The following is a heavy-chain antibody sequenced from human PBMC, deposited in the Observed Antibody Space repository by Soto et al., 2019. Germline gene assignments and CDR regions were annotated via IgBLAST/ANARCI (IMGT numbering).Heavy chain of an antibody. V-gene: IGHV3-30*18. D-gene: IGHD3-22*01. Sequence: PGGSLRLSCAASGFTFSSYGMHWVRQAPGKGLEWVAVISYDGSNKYYADSVKGRFTISRDNSKNTLYLQMNSLRAEDTAVYYCAKDFADSSGYYLWSYYYYGMDVWGQGTTVTVSS. CDR2: ISYDGSNK. CDR1: GFTFSSYG. CDR3: AKDFADSSGYYLWSYYYYGMDV. J-gene: IGHJ6*02.